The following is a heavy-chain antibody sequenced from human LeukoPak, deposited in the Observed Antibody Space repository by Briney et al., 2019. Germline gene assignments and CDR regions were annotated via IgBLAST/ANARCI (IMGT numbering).Heavy chain of an antibody. CDR1: GFSFNKYG. CDR3: AQDVRIEEVPLLGPGF. J-gene: IGHJ4*02. Sequence: GGSLRLSCTASGFSFNKYGTHWVRQAPGKGLEWVTFIQYDDSVKFYADSAKGRFSISRDNSKNTVYLQMNSLRSEDTGLYFCAQDVRIEEVPLLGPGFWGQGALVTVSS. V-gene: IGHV3-30*02. CDR2: IQYDDSVK. D-gene: IGHD1-14*01.